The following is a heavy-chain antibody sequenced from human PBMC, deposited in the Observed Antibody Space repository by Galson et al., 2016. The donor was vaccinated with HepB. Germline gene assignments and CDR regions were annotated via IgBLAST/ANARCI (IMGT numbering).Heavy chain of an antibody. D-gene: IGHD4-23*01. J-gene: IGHJ4*02. CDR1: GYPFTRYY. V-gene: IGHV1-46*04. CDR2: INPSAGLT. CDR3: VGGGEDGGNSEDGIDY. Sequence: SVKVSCKASGYPFTRYYIHWVRQAPGQGLEWMGIINPSAGLTTYAQELQGRVTLTRDTSTNTVHMELSRMRSEDRAVYYCVGGGEDGGNSEDGIDYWGQGTLVTVSS.